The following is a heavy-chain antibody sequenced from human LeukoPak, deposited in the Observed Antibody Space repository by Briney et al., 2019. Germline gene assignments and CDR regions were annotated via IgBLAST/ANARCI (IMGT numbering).Heavy chain of an antibody. V-gene: IGHV1-69*05. J-gene: IGHJ5*02. CDR1: GGTFSSYA. D-gene: IGHD4-23*01. Sequence: SVKVSCKASGGTFSSYAISWVRQAPGQGLEWMGRIIPIFGTANYAHKFQGRVTITTDESTSTAYMELSSLRSEDTAVYYCARDPGTRVVTPGVIWFDPWGQGTLVTVSS. CDR2: IIPIFGTA. CDR3: ARDPGTRVVTPGVIWFDP.